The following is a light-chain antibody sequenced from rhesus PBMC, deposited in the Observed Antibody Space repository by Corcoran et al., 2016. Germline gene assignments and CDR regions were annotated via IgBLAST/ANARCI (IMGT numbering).Light chain of an antibody. Sequence: DIQMTQSPSSLSASVGDRVTITCRASQTISSYLAWYKQKPGKVPKLLIYAASTLQSGGPSRFCGSGSGTDFTLTISSLQPEEFATDYCQQHNSHPYSFGQGTKVEIK. V-gene: IGKV1-44*03. CDR2: AAS. CDR1: QTISSY. CDR3: QQHNSHPYS. J-gene: IGKJ2*01.